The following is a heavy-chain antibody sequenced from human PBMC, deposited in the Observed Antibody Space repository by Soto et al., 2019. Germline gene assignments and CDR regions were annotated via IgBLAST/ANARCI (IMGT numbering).Heavy chain of an antibody. D-gene: IGHD2-15*01. CDR1: GFTFSSYA. CDR3: ARGGGRVVAATNY. Sequence: AGGSLRLSCAASGFTFSSYAMHWVRQAPGKGLEWVAVISYDGSNKYYADSVKGRFTISRDNSKNTLYLQMNSLRAEDTAVYYCARGGGRVVAATNYWGQGTLVTVSS. V-gene: IGHV3-30-3*01. CDR2: ISYDGSNK. J-gene: IGHJ4*02.